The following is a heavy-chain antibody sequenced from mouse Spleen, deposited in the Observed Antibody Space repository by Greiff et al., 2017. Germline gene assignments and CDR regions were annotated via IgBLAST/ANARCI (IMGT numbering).Heavy chain of an antibody. J-gene: IGHJ1*01. Sequence: QVQLQQSGPELVKPRASVKISCKASGYAFSSSWMNWVRQRPGKGLEWIGRIYPGDGDTNYNGKFKGKATLTADKSSSTAYMQLSSLTSEDSAVYFCARHYRYDVGWYFDVWGAGTTVTVSS. CDR2: IYPGDGDT. D-gene: IGHD2-14*01. CDR3: ARHYRYDVGWYFDV. CDR1: GYAFSSSW. V-gene: IGHV1-82*01.